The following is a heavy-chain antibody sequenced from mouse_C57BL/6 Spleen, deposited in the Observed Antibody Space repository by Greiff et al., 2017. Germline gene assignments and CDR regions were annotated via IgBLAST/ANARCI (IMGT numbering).Heavy chain of an antibody. J-gene: IGHJ3*01. CDR1: GFNIKDDY. CDR3: TTLRDCYYVAY. CDR2: IDPENGDT. D-gene: IGHD2-3*01. V-gene: IGHV14-4*01. Sequence: EVQLQQSGAELVRPGASVQLSCTASGFNIKDDYMHWVKQRPEQGLEWIGWIDPENGDTEYASTFQGKATITADTSSHTAYLQHSSLTSEDTAVYYWTTLRDCYYVAYWGQGTLVTVSA.